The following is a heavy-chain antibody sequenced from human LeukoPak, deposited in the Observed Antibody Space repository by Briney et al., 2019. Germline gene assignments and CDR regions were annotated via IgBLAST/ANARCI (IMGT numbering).Heavy chain of an antibody. CDR2: INPNSGGT. J-gene: IGHJ4*02. Sequence: ASVKVSCKASGYTFTGYYMHWVRQAPGQGLEWMGWINPNSGGTNYAQKFQGRVTMTRDTSISTAYMELSRLRSDDTAVYYCAREDFRYYYGSGSYYKPLKYWGQGTLVTVSS. CDR3: AREDFRYYYGSGSYYKPLKY. CDR1: GYTFTGYY. D-gene: IGHD3-10*01. V-gene: IGHV1-2*02.